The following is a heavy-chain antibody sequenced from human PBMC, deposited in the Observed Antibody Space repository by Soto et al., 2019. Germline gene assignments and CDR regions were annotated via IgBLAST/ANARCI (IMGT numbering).Heavy chain of an antibody. V-gene: IGHV4-59*01. J-gene: IGHJ5*02. CDR1: RSSISTYY. D-gene: IGHD3-22*01. CDR2: IYYSGST. Sequence: PSETLSLTCTVSRSSISTYYWSWIRQSPGKALEWIGYIYYSGSTKYNPSLKSRVTISIDTSKNQFSLKLSSVTAADTGVYYCARGDSSGYYNQYDLWGQGTLVTVSS. CDR3: ARGDSSGYYNQYDL.